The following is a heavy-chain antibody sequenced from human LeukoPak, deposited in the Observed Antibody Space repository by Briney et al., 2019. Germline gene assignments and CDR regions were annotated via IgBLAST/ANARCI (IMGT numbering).Heavy chain of an antibody. CDR2: ISGSGGST. J-gene: IGHJ4*02. D-gene: IGHD3-22*01. CDR3: AKDPPYYYDSSGYRY. V-gene: IGHV3-23*01. Sequence: PGGSLRLSCAASGFTFSSYATSWVRQAPGKGLEWVSAISGSGGSTYYADSVKGRFTISRDNSKNTLYLQMNSLRAEDTAVYYCAKDPPYYYDSSGYRYWGQGTLVTVSS. CDR1: GFTFSSYA.